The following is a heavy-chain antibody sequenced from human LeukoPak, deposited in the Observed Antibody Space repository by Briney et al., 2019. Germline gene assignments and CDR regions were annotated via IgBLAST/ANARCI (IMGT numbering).Heavy chain of an antibody. Sequence: GRSLRLSCAASGFTFSSYAMHWVRQAPGKGLERVAVISYDGSNKYYADSVKGRFTISRDNSKNTLYLQMNSLRAEDTAVYYCARGRGYSYGYFDYWGQGTLVTVSS. D-gene: IGHD5-18*01. CDR1: GFTFSSYA. V-gene: IGHV3-30-3*01. CDR3: ARGRGYSYGYFDY. J-gene: IGHJ4*02. CDR2: ISYDGSNK.